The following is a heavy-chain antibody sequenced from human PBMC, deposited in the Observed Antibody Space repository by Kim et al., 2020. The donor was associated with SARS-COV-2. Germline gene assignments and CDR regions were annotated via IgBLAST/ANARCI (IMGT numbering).Heavy chain of an antibody. Sequence: SETLSLTCAVYGGSFSGYYWSWIRQPPGKGLEWIGEINHSGSTNYNPSLKSRVTISVDTSKNQFSLKLSSVTAADTAVYYCARVGLLYGSGSYRIYYGM. V-gene: IGHV4-34*01. D-gene: IGHD3-10*01. CDR1: GGSFSGYY. CDR2: INHSGST. CDR3: ARVGLLYGSGSYRIYYGM. J-gene: IGHJ6*01.